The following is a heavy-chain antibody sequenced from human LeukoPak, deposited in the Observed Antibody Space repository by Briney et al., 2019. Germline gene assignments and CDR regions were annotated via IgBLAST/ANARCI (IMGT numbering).Heavy chain of an antibody. Sequence: PETLSLTCTVSGGSISSYYWGWIRQPPGKGLEWIGYIYYSGSTNYNPSLKSRVTISVDTSKNQFSLKLSSVTAADTAVYYCAALSGSPYMFYYGMDVWGKGTTVTVSS. CDR1: GGSISSYY. J-gene: IGHJ6*04. D-gene: IGHD3-10*01. V-gene: IGHV4-59*01. CDR2: IYYSGST. CDR3: AALSGSPYMFYYGMDV.